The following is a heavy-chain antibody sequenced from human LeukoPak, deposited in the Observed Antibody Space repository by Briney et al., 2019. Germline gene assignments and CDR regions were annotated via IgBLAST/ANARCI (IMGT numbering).Heavy chain of an antibody. D-gene: IGHD1-26*01. Sequence: SVKASCKASGGTFSSYAISWVRQAPGQGLEWMGGIIPIFGTANYAQKFQGRVTITADESTSTAYMELSSLRSEDTAVYYCYSGSYYVADFDYWGQGTLVTVSS. J-gene: IGHJ4*02. CDR3: YSGSYYVADFDY. CDR2: IIPIFGTA. V-gene: IGHV1-69*13. CDR1: GGTFSSYA.